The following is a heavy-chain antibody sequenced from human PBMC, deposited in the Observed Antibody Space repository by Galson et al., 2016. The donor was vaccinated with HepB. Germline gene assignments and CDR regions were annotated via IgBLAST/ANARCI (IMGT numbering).Heavy chain of an antibody. J-gene: IGHJ4*02. CDR2: IWFDASNK. V-gene: IGHV3-33*01. CDR1: GFTFSNYG. D-gene: IGHD4-17*01. CDR3: ARQNRRTTVTSPLDY. Sequence: SLRLSCAASGFTFSNYGMEWVRQAPGKGLEWVAIIWFDASNKYYGDSVEGRFTISRDNSKNTLYLQMNSLRAEDTAFYYCARQNRRTTVTSPLDYWGQGTLVTVSS.